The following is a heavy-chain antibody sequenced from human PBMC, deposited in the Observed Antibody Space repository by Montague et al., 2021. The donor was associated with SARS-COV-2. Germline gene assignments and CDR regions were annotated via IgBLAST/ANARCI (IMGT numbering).Heavy chain of an antibody. J-gene: IGHJ5*02. Sequence: PALVKPTQTLTLTCTFSGFSLSTSGVGVGWIRQPPGKALEWLALIYWDDDKRYSPSLKSRLNITKDTSKNQVDLTMTNMDPVDTATYYCARSKSSGWYGDWFDPWGQDTLVTVSS. CDR2: IYWDDDK. CDR3: ARSKSSGWYGDWFDP. CDR1: GFSLSTSGVG. V-gene: IGHV2-5*02. D-gene: IGHD6-19*01.